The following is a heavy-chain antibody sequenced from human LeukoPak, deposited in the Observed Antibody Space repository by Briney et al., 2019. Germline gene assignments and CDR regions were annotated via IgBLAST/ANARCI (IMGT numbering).Heavy chain of an antibody. D-gene: IGHD2-2*01. Sequence: GGSLRLSCVASGFTFSGSPMHWVRQASGKGLEWIGRIRMKSTSYDAAYAASVKGRFTISRDDSKSTTYLQMNSLKTEDTAEYYCARDLTLGYCSSTSCYGGYFDYWGQGTLVTVSS. J-gene: IGHJ4*02. V-gene: IGHV3-73*01. CDR1: GFTFSGSP. CDR2: IRMKSTSYDA. CDR3: ARDLTLGYCSSTSCYGGYFDY.